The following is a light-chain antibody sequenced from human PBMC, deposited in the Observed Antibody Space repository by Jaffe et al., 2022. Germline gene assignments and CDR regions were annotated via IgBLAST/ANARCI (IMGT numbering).Light chain of an antibody. CDR1: SDSVSTTYY. J-gene: IGLJ3*02. CDR2: NTN. Sequence: QTVVTQEPSLSVSPGGTITLTCGLTSDSVSTTYYPNWYQQIPGQAPRTLIYNTNIRSSGVPGRFSGSILGNKAALTITGAQADDESDYYCLLHMGSGRWVFGGGTKLTVL. CDR3: LLHMGSGRWV. V-gene: IGLV8-61*01.